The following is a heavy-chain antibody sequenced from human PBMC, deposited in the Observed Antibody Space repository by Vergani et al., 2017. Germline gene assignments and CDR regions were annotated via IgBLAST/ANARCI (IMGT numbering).Heavy chain of an antibody. V-gene: IGHV4-39*01. CDR1: GGSISSSSYY. CDR3: AVGDSITPNYVYYYYGMDV. CDR2: IYYSGST. J-gene: IGHJ6*02. D-gene: IGHD1-14*01. Sequence: QLQLQESGPGLVKPSETLSLTCTVSGGSISSSSYYWGWIRQPPGKGLEWIGSIYYSGSTYYNPSLKSRGTISVDTSKNQFSLKLSSVTAADTAVYYCAVGDSITPNYVYYYYGMDVWGQGTTVTVSS.